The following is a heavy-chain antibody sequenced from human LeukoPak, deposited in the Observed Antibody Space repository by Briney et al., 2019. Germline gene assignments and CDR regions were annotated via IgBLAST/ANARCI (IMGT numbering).Heavy chain of an antibody. D-gene: IGHD5-12*01. Sequence: ASVKVSCKASGYTFTGYYMHWVRQAPGQGLEWMGRINPNSGGTNYGQKFQGRVTMTRDTSISTAYMELSRLRSDDTAVYYCARAVSGYDFFDYWGQGTLVTVSS. CDR1: GYTFTGYY. J-gene: IGHJ4*02. V-gene: IGHV1-2*06. CDR2: INPNSGGT. CDR3: ARAVSGYDFFDY.